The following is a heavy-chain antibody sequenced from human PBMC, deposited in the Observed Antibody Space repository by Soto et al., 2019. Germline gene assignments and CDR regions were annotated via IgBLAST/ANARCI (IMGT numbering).Heavy chain of an antibody. J-gene: IGHJ6*02. CDR1: GLTFSKYG. V-gene: IGHV3-33*01. CDR2: IWHDESHK. Sequence: GGSLRLSCAASGLTFSKYGMHWVRQAPGKGLEWVAIIWHDESHKYYADSVKGRFTISKDNSKSTLYLQMDSLRVEDTAVYYCATEWGPGDGLSAMDVWGQGTTVTVSS. CDR3: ATEWGPGDGLSAMDV. D-gene: IGHD3-10*01.